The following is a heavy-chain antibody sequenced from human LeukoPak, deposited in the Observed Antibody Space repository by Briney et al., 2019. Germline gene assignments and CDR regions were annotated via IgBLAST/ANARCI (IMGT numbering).Heavy chain of an antibody. CDR2: IYHSGST. J-gene: IGHJ6*03. CDR3: ARTTEGGYSYGYFYYYYMDV. Sequence: PSETLSLTCTVSGGSISSYYWSWIRQPPGKGLEWIGYIYHSGSTNYKSSLKSRVTISVDTSKNQFSLKLSSVTAADTAVYYCARTTEGGYSYGYFYYYYMDVWGKGTTVTISS. CDR1: GGSISSYY. D-gene: IGHD5-18*01. V-gene: IGHV4-59*01.